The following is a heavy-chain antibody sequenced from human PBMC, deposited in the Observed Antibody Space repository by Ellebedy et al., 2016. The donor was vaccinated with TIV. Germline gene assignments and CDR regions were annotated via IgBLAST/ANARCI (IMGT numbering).Heavy chain of an antibody. D-gene: IGHD6-19*01. CDR2: IYYSGST. J-gene: IGHJ4*02. V-gene: IGHV4-59*08. Sequence: MPSETLSLTCTVSGGSIRNYYWNWIRQPPGKGLEWIGYIYYSGSTYYNPSLKSRVTISVDTSKNQFSLKLISVTAADTAVYYCARWIVVAGGFDYWGQGTLVTVSS. CDR1: GGSIRNYY. CDR3: ARWIVVAGGFDY.